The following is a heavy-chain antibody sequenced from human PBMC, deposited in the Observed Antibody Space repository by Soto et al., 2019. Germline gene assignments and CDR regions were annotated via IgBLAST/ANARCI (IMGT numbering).Heavy chain of an antibody. V-gene: IGHV3-30*18. CDR3: AKVGKGWDYFDY. D-gene: IGHD6-13*01. CDR2: ISYDGSKK. CDR1: GFTFSDYG. Sequence: QVQVVESGGGVVQPGRSLRLSCAASGFTFSDYGMHWVRQAPGKGLEWVAVISYDGSKKYYADSVKGRFTTSGDNSKNTLYLQMNSLRPEDTAVYYCAKVGKGWDYFDYWGQGTLVTVSS. J-gene: IGHJ4*02.